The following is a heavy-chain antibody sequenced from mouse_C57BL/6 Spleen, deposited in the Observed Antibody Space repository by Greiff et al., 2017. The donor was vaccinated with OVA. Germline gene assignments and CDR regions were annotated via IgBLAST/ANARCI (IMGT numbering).Heavy chain of an antibody. Sequence: QVHVKQPGAELVRPGSSVKLSRKASGYTFTSYWMHWVKQRPIQGLEWIGNIDPSDSETHYNQKFKDKATLTVDKSSSTAYMQLSSLTSEDSAVYYCARDGYVLDYWGQGTTLTVSS. J-gene: IGHJ2*01. CDR2: IDPSDSET. D-gene: IGHD2-2*01. CDR3: ARDGYVLDY. V-gene: IGHV1-52*01. CDR1: GYTFTSYW.